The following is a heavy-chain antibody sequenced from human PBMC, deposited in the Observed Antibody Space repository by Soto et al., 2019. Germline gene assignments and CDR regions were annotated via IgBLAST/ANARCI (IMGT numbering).Heavy chain of an antibody. D-gene: IGHD3-10*01. J-gene: IGHJ4*02. V-gene: IGHV3-53*01. CDR1: GLRVSSNY. CDR3: ARARVWSGELSDFDY. Sequence: GGSLRLPCAASGLRVSSNYSSWTRQAPGKGLAWVAVTYSRGSTYYGPSVKGRFTICRDKSKNTMYLHMNSLRAEDTAVYYCARARVWSGELSDFDYWGQGTLVTVSS. CDR2: TYSRGST.